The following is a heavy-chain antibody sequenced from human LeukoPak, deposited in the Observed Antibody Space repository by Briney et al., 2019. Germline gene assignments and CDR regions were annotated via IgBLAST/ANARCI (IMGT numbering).Heavy chain of an antibody. V-gene: IGHV3-53*01. Sequence: PGGSLRLSCAASGFTVNNNYMTWVRQAPGKGLDWVSVIDSDGNTYYADSVMGRFSISRDNSKNMVFLQMNSLRAEDTAVYYCARGLHDLWRDHMGYWGQGTLVTVSS. J-gene: IGHJ4*02. D-gene: IGHD3-3*01. CDR2: IDSDGNT. CDR1: GFTVNNNY. CDR3: ARGLHDLWRDHMGY.